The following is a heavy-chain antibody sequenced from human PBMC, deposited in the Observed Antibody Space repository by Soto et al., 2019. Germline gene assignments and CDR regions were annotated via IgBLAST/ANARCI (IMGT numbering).Heavy chain of an antibody. CDR2: IKQDGSEK. CDR3: ARVTAVAGIGNV. J-gene: IGHJ6*02. V-gene: IGHV3-7*01. Sequence: SGFTFSSYWMSWVRQAPGKGLEWVANIKQDGSEKYYVDSVKGRFTISRDNAKNQFSLQLNSVTPEDTAVYYCARVTAVAGIGNVWGQGTTVTVS. CDR1: GFTFSSYW. D-gene: IGHD6-19*01.